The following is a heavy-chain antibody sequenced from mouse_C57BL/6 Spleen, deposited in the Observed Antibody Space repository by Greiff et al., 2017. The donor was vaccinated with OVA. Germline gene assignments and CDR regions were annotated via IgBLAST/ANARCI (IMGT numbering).Heavy chain of an antibody. CDR2: IHPNSGST. CDR3: ANPYRHGNFFYAMDY. CDR1: GYTFTSYW. J-gene: IGHJ4*01. D-gene: IGHD2-1*01. Sequence: QVQLQQPGAELVKPGASVKLSCKASGYTFTSYWMHWVKQRPGQGLEWIGMIHPNSGSTNYNEKFKSKATLTVDKSSSTAYMQLSSLTSEDSAVYYCANPYRHGNFFYAMDYWGQGTSVTVSS. V-gene: IGHV1-64*01.